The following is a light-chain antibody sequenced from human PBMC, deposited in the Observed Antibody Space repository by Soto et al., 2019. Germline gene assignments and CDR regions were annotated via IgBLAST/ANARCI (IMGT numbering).Light chain of an antibody. CDR1: QSVGSN. Sequence: EIVITQFAATLSVSPGERATLSCRPSQSVGSNLAWYQQKPGQAPRLLIYGASTRATGIPARFSGSGSGTEFTLTISSLQSEDFAVYYCQQYNVWPLTFGGGTKVDI. CDR2: GAS. J-gene: IGKJ4*01. CDR3: QQYNVWPLT. V-gene: IGKV3-15*01.